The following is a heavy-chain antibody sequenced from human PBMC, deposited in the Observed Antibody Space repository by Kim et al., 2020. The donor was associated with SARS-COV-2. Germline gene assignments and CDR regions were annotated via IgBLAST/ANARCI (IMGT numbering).Heavy chain of an antibody. Sequence: SETLSLTCAVYGGSFSGYYWSWIRQPPGKGLEWIGEINHSGSTNYNPSLKSRVTISVDTSKNQFSLKLSSVTAADTAVYYCARGPVNSSGNYYYGMDVWGQGTTVTVSS. CDR1: GGSFSGYY. D-gene: IGHD3-22*01. J-gene: IGHJ6*02. V-gene: IGHV4-34*01. CDR3: ARGPVNSSGNYYYGMDV. CDR2: INHSGST.